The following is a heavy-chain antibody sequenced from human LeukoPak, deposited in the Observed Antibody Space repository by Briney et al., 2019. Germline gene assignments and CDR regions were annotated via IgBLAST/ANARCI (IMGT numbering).Heavy chain of an antibody. CDR2: IKQDGSEK. D-gene: IGHD3-10*01. Sequence: PGGSLRLSCAASGFTFSSYWMSWVRQAPGKGLEWVANIKQDGSEKYYVDSVKGRFTISRDNAKKSLYLQMNSLRAADTAVYYCATVLYYYGSGSYYIYWGQGTLVTVSS. CDR3: ATVLYYYGSGSYYIY. V-gene: IGHV3-7*01. CDR1: GFTFSSYW. J-gene: IGHJ4*02.